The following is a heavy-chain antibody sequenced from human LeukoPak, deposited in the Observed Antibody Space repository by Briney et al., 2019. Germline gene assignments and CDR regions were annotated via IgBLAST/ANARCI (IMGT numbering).Heavy chain of an antibody. CDR1: GGSISSGGYY. J-gene: IGHJ3*02. V-gene: IGHV4-30-2*01. Sequence: PSETLSLTCTVSGGSISSGGYYWSWIRQPPGKGLEWIGYIYHSGSTYYNPSLKSRVTISVDRSKNQFSLKLSSVTAADTAVYYCAREILKGAFDIWGQGTMVTVSS. CDR3: AREILKGAFDI. CDR2: IYHSGST.